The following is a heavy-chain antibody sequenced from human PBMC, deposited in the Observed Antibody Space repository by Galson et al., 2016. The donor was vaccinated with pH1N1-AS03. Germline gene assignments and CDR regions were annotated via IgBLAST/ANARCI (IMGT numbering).Heavy chain of an antibody. Sequence: PALVKPTQTLTLTCTFSGFSLTTDDMCVSWLRQPPGKALEWLARIDWDDDKYYSASLKTRLTISKDTSKNQVVLTMTNVDPVDTATYCCARTRTDYHGSIDWGQGTLVTVSS. CDR1: GFSLTTDDMC. CDR3: ARTRTDYHGSID. V-gene: IGHV2-70*11. CDR2: IDWDDDK. J-gene: IGHJ4*02. D-gene: IGHD3-10*01.